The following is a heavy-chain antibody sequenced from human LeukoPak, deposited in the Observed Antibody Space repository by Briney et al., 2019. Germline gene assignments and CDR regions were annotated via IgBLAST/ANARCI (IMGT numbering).Heavy chain of an antibody. Sequence: GGSLRLSCVASAFTFSNYAMSWVRQAPGKGLEWVSGISGGGGSTYYADSVKGRFTISRDNSKNTLYLQMNSLRAEDTAVYYCAKIPYDFWSYYFDYWGQGTLVTVSS. J-gene: IGHJ4*02. CDR1: AFTFSNYA. D-gene: IGHD3-3*01. CDR2: ISGGGGST. CDR3: AKIPYDFWSYYFDY. V-gene: IGHV3-23*01.